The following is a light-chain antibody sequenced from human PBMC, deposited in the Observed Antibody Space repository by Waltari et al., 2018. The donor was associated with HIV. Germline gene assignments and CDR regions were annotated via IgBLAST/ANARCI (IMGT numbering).Light chain of an antibody. CDR3: AAWTDSLRAVV. CDR2: SNN. V-gene: IGLV1-47*01. CDR1: SSNIGSYY. Sequence: QSVLTQPPSASGTPGQRVTISCSGDSSNIGSYYVYWFQQLPGTAPKLLLSSNNQRPQGVPDRFSGSKSGTSASLAISGLRSEDEADYYCAAWTDSLRAVVFGGGTKLSVL. J-gene: IGLJ2*01.